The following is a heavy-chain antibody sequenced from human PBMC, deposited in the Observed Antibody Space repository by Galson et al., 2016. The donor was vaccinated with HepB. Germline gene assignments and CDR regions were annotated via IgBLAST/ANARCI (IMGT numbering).Heavy chain of an antibody. CDR1: GFPFRSNA. V-gene: IGHV3-30*04. CDR3: ARDLTPLIVVFNTYYFDS. D-gene: IGHD3-22*01. Sequence: SLRLSCAASGFPFRSNAMHWVRQAPGKGLEWVAVISYDGSKKVYADSVKGRFTISRDNSKNTFHLQMNSLRPEDTAVYYCARDLTPLIVVFNTYYFDSWGQGTRVTVSS. CDR2: ISYDGSKK. J-gene: IGHJ4*02.